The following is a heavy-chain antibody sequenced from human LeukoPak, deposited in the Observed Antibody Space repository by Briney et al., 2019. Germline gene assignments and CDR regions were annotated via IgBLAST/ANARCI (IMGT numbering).Heavy chain of an antibody. V-gene: IGHV4-59*01. CDR2: IHYSGGI. CDR1: GVSINTYY. CDR3: ARGTVTTYYFDY. Sequence: SETLSLTCSVSGVSINTYYWSWIRQPPGKGLEWIGYIHYSGGIKYNPSLKSRVTMSVDTSTNQFSLKLTSVTAADTAVYYCARGTVTTYYFDYRGQGSLVTVSS. J-gene: IGHJ4*02. D-gene: IGHD4-17*01.